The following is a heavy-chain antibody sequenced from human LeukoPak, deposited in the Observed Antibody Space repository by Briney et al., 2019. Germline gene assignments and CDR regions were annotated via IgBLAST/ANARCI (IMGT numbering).Heavy chain of an antibody. CDR1: GYTFTGHY. CDR2: INPNSGGT. J-gene: IGHJ4*02. CDR3: AYTRDDILTGYPIDY. D-gene: IGHD3-9*01. Sequence: ASVKVSCKASGYTFTGHYMHWVRQAPGQGLEWMGWINPNSGGTNYAQKFQGRVTMTRDTSISTAYMELSRLRSDDTAVYYCAYTRDDILTGYPIDYWGQGTLVTVSS. V-gene: IGHV1-2*02.